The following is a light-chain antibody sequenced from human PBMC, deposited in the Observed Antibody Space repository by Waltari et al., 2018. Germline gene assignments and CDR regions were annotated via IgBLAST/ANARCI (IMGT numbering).Light chain of an antibody. J-gene: IGLJ3*02. CDR1: SSDVGNYNL. V-gene: IGLV2-23*01. CDR3: CSYAGSYAWV. CDR2: DDT. Sequence: QSALTQPASVSGSPGQSITISCTGTSSDVGNYNLVSWYQHYPGKAPKVMIYDDTRRPSGISDRFSGSKSGNTASLTISGLQAEDEAEYYCCSYAGSYAWVFGGGTKLTVL.